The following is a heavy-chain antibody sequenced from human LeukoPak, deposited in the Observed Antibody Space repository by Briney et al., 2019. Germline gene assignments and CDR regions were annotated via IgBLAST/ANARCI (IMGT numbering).Heavy chain of an antibody. J-gene: IGHJ4*02. CDR1: GFTFSSYE. Sequence: GGSLRLSCAASGFTFSSYEMNWVRQAPGKGLEWVSAISGSGGSTYYADSVKGRFTISRDNSKNTLYLQMNSLRAEDTAVYCCAKDPGYCSSTSCYRPVSDYFDYWGQGTLVTVSS. CDR2: ISGSGGST. D-gene: IGHD2-2*02. V-gene: IGHV3-23*01. CDR3: AKDPGYCSSTSCYRPVSDYFDY.